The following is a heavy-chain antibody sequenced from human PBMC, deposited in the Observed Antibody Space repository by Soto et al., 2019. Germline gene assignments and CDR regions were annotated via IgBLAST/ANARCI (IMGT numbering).Heavy chain of an antibody. CDR3: AKGGAYCYGDCTRAH. CDR1: GFTFSSYG. D-gene: IGHD2-21*02. Sequence: EVQLLQSGGGSVQPGGSLRLSCEGSGFTFSSYGMTWVRQAPGKGLEWVAGISGSGVDTKYADSVKGRFIIARDNSKNKMYLKMNNLRVEDIAVYFCAKGGAYCYGDCTRAHWGQGTLVTVSS. J-gene: IGHJ4*02. CDR2: ISGSGVDT. V-gene: IGHV3-23*01.